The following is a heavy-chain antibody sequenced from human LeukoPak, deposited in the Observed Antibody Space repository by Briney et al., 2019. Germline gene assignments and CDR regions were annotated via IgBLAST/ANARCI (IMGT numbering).Heavy chain of an antibody. CDR1: GFTFSSYS. CDR3: ARDRNSGAEGWFDP. Sequence: TGGSLRLSCAASGFTFSSYSMNWVRQAPGKGLEWVSYISSSSSTIHYADSVKGRFTISRDNAKNSLYLQMNSLRAEDTAVYYCARDRNSGAEGWFDPWGQGTLVTVSS. V-gene: IGHV3-48*01. J-gene: IGHJ5*02. CDR2: ISSSSSTI. D-gene: IGHD1-26*01.